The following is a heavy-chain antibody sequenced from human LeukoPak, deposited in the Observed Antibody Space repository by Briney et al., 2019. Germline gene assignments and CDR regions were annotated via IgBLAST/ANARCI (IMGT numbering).Heavy chain of an antibody. CDR1: GGSISSYY. J-gene: IGHJ6*03. Sequence: SETLSLTCTVSGGSISSYYCSWIQQPPRKGLEWIGYIFYSGSTNYNPSLKSRVTISVDTSKNQFSLKLSSVTAADTAVYYCARSGYYYYYYMDVWGKGTTVTISS. V-gene: IGHV4-59*12. CDR2: IFYSGST. CDR3: ARSGYYYYYYMDV.